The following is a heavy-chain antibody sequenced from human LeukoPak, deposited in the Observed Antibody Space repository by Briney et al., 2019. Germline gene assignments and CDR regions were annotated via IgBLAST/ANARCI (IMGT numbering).Heavy chain of an antibody. CDR3: GRAFPPLRTSSAGDL. J-gene: IGHJ4*02. CDR2: ISGRSSHT. V-gene: IGHV3-21*06. Sequence: GGSLRLSCSASGFTFSDYDMNWIRQAPGKGLEWISAISGRSSHTYYGDSVKGRFSLSRDNAKNLLYLQMNGLGAEDTAVYYCGRAFPPLRTSSAGDLWGQGTLVTVSS. CDR1: GFTFSDYD. D-gene: IGHD3-16*01.